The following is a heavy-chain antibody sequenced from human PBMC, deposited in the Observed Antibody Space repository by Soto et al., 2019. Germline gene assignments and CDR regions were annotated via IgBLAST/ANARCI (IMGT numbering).Heavy chain of an antibody. J-gene: IGHJ4*02. CDR3: ARALILGPAYVYFDY. CDR1: GGSISSYY. V-gene: IGHV4-59*01. D-gene: IGHD2-2*01. Sequence: SETLSLTCTVSGGSISSYYWSWIRQPPGKGLEWIGYIYYSGSTNYNPSLKSRVTISVDTSKNQFSLKLSSVTAADTAVYYCARALILGPAYVYFDYWGQGTLVTVSS. CDR2: IYYSGST.